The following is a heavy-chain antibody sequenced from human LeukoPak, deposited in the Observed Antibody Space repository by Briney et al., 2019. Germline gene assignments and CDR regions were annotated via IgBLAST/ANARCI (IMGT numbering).Heavy chain of an antibody. D-gene: IGHD3-9*01. Sequence: PGGSLRLSCAASGFTFSSYAMSWVRQPPGKGLEWIGEINHSGSTNYNPSLKSRVTISVDTSKNQFSLKLSSVTAADTAVYYCAREGSGGTIYYFDYWGQGTLVTVSS. CDR3: AREGSGGTIYYFDY. CDR1: GFTFSSYA. J-gene: IGHJ4*02. CDR2: INHSGST. V-gene: IGHV4-34*01.